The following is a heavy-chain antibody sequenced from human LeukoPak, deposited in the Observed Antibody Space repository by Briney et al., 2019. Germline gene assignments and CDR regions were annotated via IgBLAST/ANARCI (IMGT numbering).Heavy chain of an antibody. Sequence: GGSLRLSCAASGFTFSSYWMSWVRQAPGKGLEWVANIKQDGSEKYYVDSVKGRFTIPRDISKNTLYLQMNSLRAEDTAVYYCAKGTTGAARGIDYWGQGTLVTVSS. D-gene: IGHD1-26*01. CDR3: AKGTTGAARGIDY. CDR2: IKQDGSEK. J-gene: IGHJ4*02. CDR1: GFTFSSYW. V-gene: IGHV3-7*05.